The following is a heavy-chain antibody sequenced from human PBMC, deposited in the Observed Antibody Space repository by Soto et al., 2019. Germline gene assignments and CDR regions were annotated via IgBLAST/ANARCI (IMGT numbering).Heavy chain of an antibody. CDR2: IIPTYATT. J-gene: IGHJ4*02. V-gene: IGHV1-3*01. CDR1: GYTFTSYA. CDR3: ARTQISGYYYNYFDY. D-gene: IGHD3-22*01. Sequence: ASVKVSCKASGYTFTSYAMHWVRQAPGQGLEWMAGIIPTYATTKYSQKFQGRVTITTDESTSTAYMELSSLRSEDTAMYYCARTQISGYYYNYFDYWGQGTLVTVSS.